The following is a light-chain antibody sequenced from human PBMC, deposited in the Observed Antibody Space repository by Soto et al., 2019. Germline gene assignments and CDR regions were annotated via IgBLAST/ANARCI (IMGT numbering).Light chain of an antibody. CDR1: QSVSSRF. J-gene: IGKJ2*01. CDR2: GAS. Sequence: EIVLTQSPGTLSLSPGERATLPSRASQSVSSRFLACYQQKPGQAPRLLMYGASNRATGIPDRFSGTGSGTDFTLTISRLEPEDFAVYYCQQYGSSPYTFGLGTKLEIK. CDR3: QQYGSSPYT. V-gene: IGKV3-20*01.